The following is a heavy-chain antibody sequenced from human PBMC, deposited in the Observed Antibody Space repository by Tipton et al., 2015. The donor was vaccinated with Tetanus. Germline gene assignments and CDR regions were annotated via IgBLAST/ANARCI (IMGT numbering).Heavy chain of an antibody. Sequence: LRLSCTVSGGSISSYYWSWIRQPPGKGLEWIGYIYHSGSTNYNPSLKSRVTISVDTSKNQFSLKLSSVTAADTAVYYCARDPSGGVRYFDYWGQGTLVTVSS. V-gene: IGHV4-59*01. CDR2: IYHSGST. D-gene: IGHD2-8*01. J-gene: IGHJ4*02. CDR3: ARDPSGGVRYFDY. CDR1: GGSISSYY.